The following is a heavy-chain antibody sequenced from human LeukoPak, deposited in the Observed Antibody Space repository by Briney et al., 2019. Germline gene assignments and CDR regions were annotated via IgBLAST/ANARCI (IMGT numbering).Heavy chain of an antibody. J-gene: IGHJ5*02. CDR3: ARETALVVAAKGWSDP. V-gene: IGHV1-2*06. Sequence: ASVKVSCKASGYTFTGYYMHWVRQAPGQGLEWMGRINPNSGGTNYAQKFQGRVTMTRDTSISTAYMELSRLRSDDTAVYYCARETALVVAAKGWSDPWGQGTLVTVSS. D-gene: IGHD2-15*01. CDR1: GYTFTGYY. CDR2: INPNSGGT.